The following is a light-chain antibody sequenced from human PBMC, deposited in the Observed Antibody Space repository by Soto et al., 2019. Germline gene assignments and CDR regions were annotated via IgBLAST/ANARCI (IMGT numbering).Light chain of an antibody. CDR1: SSDVGGYNY. J-gene: IGLJ1*01. CDR2: DVS. CDR3: SSYTSSSTLV. V-gene: IGLV2-14*01. Sequence: QSVLNQPASVSGAPWQAITISRPGNSSDVGGYNYVSWYQQHPGKAPKLMIYDVSNRPSGVSNRFSGSKSGNTASLTISGLQAEDEADYYCSSYTSSSTLVFGTGTKVTVL.